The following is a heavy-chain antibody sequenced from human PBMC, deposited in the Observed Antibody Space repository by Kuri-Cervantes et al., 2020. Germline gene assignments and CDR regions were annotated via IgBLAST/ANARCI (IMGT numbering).Heavy chain of an antibody. Sequence: SCAASGFTFSSYGMHWVRQAPGKGLEWVAVISYDGSNKYYADSVEGRFTISRDNSKNTLYLQMNSLRAEDTAVYYCAKIESSHGDAQYYFDYWGQGTLVTVSS. J-gene: IGHJ4*02. CDR2: ISYDGSNK. CDR3: AKIESSHGDAQYYFDY. V-gene: IGHV3-30*18. D-gene: IGHD4-17*01. CDR1: GFTFSSYG.